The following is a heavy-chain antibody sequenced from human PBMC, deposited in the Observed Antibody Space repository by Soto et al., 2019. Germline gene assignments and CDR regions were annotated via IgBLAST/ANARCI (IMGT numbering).Heavy chain of an antibody. J-gene: IGHJ4*02. CDR3: ARVGTHYGSGSPYHSDY. V-gene: IGHV3-21*06. CDR2: ISPSSSFL. D-gene: IGHD3-10*01. Sequence: PGGSLRLSCAGSEFSFRSYYMNWVRQAPGRGLEWVSSISPSSSFLNYADSVKGRFTISRDNAKNSVYLQMNSLRVEDTAVYYCARVGTHYGSGSPYHSDYWAQGTLVTVSS. CDR1: EFSFRSYY.